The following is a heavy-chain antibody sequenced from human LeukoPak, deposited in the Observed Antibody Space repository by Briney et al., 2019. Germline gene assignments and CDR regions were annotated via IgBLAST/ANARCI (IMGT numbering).Heavy chain of an antibody. CDR2: INHSGST. V-gene: IGHV4-34*01. CDR3: ARGRGVTAIGDAFDI. Sequence: PSETLSLTCAVYGGSFSGYYWSWIRQPPGKRLEWIGEINHSGSTNYNPSLKSRVTISLDTSKNQFSLKLSSVTAADTAVYYCARGRGVTAIGDAFDIWGQGTMVTVSS. CDR1: GGSFSGYY. D-gene: IGHD2-21*02. J-gene: IGHJ3*02.